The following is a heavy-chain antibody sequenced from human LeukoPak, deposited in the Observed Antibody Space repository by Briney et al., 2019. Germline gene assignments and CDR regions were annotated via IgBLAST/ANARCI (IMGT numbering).Heavy chain of an antibody. CDR3: ARGSAVHQETYYYDSSGYYTLL. V-gene: IGHV3-21*01. CDR1: GFTFSSYS. J-gene: IGHJ4*02. CDR2: ISSSSSYI. Sequence: GGSLRLSCAASGFTFSSYSMTWVRQAPGKGLEWVSSISSSSSYIYYADSVKGRFTISRDNAKNSLYLQMNSLRAEDTAVYYCARGSAVHQETYYYDSSGYYTLLWGQGTLVTVSS. D-gene: IGHD3-22*01.